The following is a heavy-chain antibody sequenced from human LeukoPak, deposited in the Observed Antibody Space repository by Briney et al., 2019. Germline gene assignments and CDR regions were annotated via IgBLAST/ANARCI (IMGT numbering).Heavy chain of an antibody. D-gene: IGHD2-15*01. J-gene: IGHJ4*02. CDR3: ARGGLAPFYYFDL. V-gene: IGHV6-1*01. Sequence: SQTLSLTCAISGDSVSSNSAAWNWIRQSPSRGLEWLGRAYYRSRWSHDDVESMNRRISVNADTSTNQFSLQLNSVTPEDTALYFCARGGLAPFYYFDLWRQGTLVTVST. CDR1: GDSVSSNSAA. CDR2: AYYRSRWSH.